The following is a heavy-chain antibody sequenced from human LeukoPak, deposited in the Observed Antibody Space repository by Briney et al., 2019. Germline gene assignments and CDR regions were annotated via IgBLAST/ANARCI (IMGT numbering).Heavy chain of an antibody. CDR1: GFTFSSNW. Sequence: GGSLRLSCAASGFTFSSNWMSWVRQAPGKGLEWVANIKQDASEKYYVDSVKGRFTISRDNAKNSVYLQMNSLRAEDTAVYYCARDGGYSNTNTAYYYYYMDVWGKGTTVTVSS. CDR2: IKQDASEK. V-gene: IGHV3-7*01. CDR3: ARDGGYSNTNTAYYYYYMDV. D-gene: IGHD4-11*01. J-gene: IGHJ6*03.